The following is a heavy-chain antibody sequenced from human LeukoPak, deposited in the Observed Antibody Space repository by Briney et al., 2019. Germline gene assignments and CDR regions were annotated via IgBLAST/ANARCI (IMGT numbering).Heavy chain of an antibody. D-gene: IGHD3-10*01. CDR2: ISISSSTV. Sequence: HGGSLRLSCAASGFTFSSYSMNWVRQAPGKGLEWVSYISISSSTVYYADSVKGRFTISRDNAKNSLYLQMNSLRAEDTAVYYCARGVRRMVRGVITYYFDYWGQGTLVTVSS. J-gene: IGHJ4*02. CDR3: ARGVRRMVRGVITYYFDY. CDR1: GFTFSSYS. V-gene: IGHV3-48*04.